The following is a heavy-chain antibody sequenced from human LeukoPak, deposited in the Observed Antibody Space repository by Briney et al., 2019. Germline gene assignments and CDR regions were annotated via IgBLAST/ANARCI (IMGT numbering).Heavy chain of an antibody. J-gene: IGHJ4*02. V-gene: IGHV3-23*01. CDR3: AKDRDSSGYYPSPFDY. D-gene: IGHD3-22*01. CDR1: GFTFSSYA. Sequence: GGSLRLSCAASGFTFSSYAMSWVRQAPGKGLEWVSAISGSGGSTYYADSVKGRFTISRDNSKNTLYLQMNSLRAEDTAVYYCAKDRDSSGYYPSPFDYWGQGTLVTVSS. CDR2: ISGSGGST.